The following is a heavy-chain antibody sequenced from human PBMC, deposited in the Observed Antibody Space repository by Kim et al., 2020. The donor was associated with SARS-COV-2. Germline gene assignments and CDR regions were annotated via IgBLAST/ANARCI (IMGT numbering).Heavy chain of an antibody. CDR1: GFGFSNYG. D-gene: IGHD3-22*01. Sequence: GASLRLSCTASGFGFSNYGMHWVRHAPGKGLEWVAVISYEGSHTYYADSVRGRFTISRDNSKNTLYLQMNSLRAEDTAVYYCARDQYYDSSGFEPDYYDGMDVWGQGTLVTVSS. CDR2: ISYEGSHT. CDR3: ARDQYYDSSGFEPDYYDGMDV. J-gene: IGHJ6*02. V-gene: IGHV3-30*03.